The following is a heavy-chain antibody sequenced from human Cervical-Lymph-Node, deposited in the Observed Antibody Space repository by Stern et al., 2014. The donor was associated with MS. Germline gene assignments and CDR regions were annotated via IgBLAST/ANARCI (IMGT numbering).Heavy chain of an antibody. V-gene: IGHV1-69*12. CDR2: ITPMYGAA. CDR3: AREAAGSYYGYYYGMDV. J-gene: IGHJ6*02. Sequence: QDQLVQSGAEVKKPGSSGKVSCKASGGTFSGDAIRWVRQAPGQGLEWMGGITPMYGAAHYAQKFQGRVTITADESTSTAYMELSSLRSDDTAVYYCAREAAGSYYGYYYGMDVWGQGTTVTVSS. CDR1: GGTFSGDA. D-gene: IGHD1-26*01.